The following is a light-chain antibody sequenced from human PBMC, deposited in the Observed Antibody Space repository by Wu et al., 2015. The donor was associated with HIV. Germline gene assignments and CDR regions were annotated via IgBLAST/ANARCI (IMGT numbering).Light chain of an antibody. Sequence: EIELTQSPGTLSLSPGERATLSCRASQSVSSSYLAWYQQKPGQAPRLLMSGASSRATGIPDRFSGSGSGTDFTLTISRLEPEDFAVYFCQQYANSPLTFGGGTKVEIK. CDR3: QQYANSPLT. J-gene: IGKJ4*01. V-gene: IGKV3-20*01. CDR2: GAS. CDR1: QSVSSSY.